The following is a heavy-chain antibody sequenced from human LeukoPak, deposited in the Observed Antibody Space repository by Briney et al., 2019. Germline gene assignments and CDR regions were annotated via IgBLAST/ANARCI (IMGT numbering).Heavy chain of an antibody. CDR3: ARVYYDSSGYYYEYPTSYFDY. Sequence: SETLSLTCTVSGVSISSYYWSWIRQPPGKGLEWIGYIYYSGSNNYNPSLKSRVTISVDTSKNQFSLKLSSVTAADTAVYYCARVYYDSSGYYYEYPTSYFDYWGQGTLVTVSS. D-gene: IGHD3-22*01. CDR2: IYYSGSN. CDR1: GVSISSYY. V-gene: IGHV4-59*01. J-gene: IGHJ4*02.